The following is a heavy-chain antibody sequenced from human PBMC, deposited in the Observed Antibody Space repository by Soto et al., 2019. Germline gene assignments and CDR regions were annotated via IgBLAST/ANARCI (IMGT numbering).Heavy chain of an antibody. V-gene: IGHV3-11*06. Sequence: QVQLVEAGGGLVKPGGSLRLSCAAPGFTFSDYYMSWLRQAPGKGLEWVAYISSSSSYTNYADSVKGRFTISRDNAKNSLYLQMNSLRAEDTAVYYCARTYYDSSGYYYLHDAFDIWGQGTMVTVSS. CDR3: ARTYYDSSGYYYLHDAFDI. CDR1: GFTFSDYY. D-gene: IGHD3-22*01. CDR2: ISSSSSYT. J-gene: IGHJ3*02.